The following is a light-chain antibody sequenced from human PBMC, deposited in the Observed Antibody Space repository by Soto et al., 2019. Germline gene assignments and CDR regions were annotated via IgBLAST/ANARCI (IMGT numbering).Light chain of an antibody. CDR1: QSVSNY. CDR2: GAS. CDR3: QQYNNWPRT. J-gene: IGKJ1*01. Sequence: ERMVREYRSMVAVSLRERATLSWWASQSVSNYLAWYQQIPGQPPRLLIYGASTRATGIPARFSGSGSGSEFTLTISSLQSEDFAVYYCQQYNNWPRTFGQGTKVDIK. V-gene: IGKV3-15*01.